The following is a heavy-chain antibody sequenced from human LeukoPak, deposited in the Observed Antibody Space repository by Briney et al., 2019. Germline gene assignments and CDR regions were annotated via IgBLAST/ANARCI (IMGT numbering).Heavy chain of an antibody. V-gene: IGHV1-8*01. CDR3: ARERQYYDILTGYYDY. CDR2: MNPNSGNT. CDR1: GYTFTSYD. Sequence: GASVKVSCKASGYTFTSYDINWVRQATGQGLEWMGWMNPNSGNTGYAQKFQGRVTITADKSTSTAYMELSSLRSEDTAVYYCARERQYYDILTGYYDYWGQGTLVTVSS. D-gene: IGHD3-9*01. J-gene: IGHJ4*02.